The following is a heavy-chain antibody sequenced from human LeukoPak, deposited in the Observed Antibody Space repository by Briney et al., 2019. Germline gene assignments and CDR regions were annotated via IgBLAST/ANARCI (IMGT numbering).Heavy chain of an antibody. D-gene: IGHD1-26*01. CDR3: ARDRSLVVGATTDY. CDR1: GFTFSSYA. V-gene: IGHV3-23*01. J-gene: IGHJ4*02. Sequence: GGSLRLSCAASGFTFSSYAMSWVRQAPGKGLEWVSGISGSDDTTYYADSVKGRFTMSRENSKNTLYLQMNSLRAEDTAVYYCARDRSLVVGATTDYWGQGTLVTVSS. CDR2: ISGSDDTT.